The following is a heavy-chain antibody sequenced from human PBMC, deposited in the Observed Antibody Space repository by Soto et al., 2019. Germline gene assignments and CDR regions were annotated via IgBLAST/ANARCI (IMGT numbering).Heavy chain of an antibody. Sequence: PGGSLRLSCAASGFTVSSNYMSWVRQAPGKGLEWVSVIYSGGSTYYADPVKGRFTISRDNSKNTLYLQMNSLRAEDTAVYYCARVTYYYDSSGYSPYYYGMDVWGQGTTVTVSS. J-gene: IGHJ6*02. D-gene: IGHD3-22*01. CDR2: IYSGGST. CDR1: GFTVSSNY. CDR3: ARVTYYYDSSGYSPYYYGMDV. V-gene: IGHV3-53*01.